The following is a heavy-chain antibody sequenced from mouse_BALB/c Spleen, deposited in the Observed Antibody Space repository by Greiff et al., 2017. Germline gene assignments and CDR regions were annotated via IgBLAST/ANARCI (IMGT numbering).Heavy chain of an antibody. CDR1: GYTFTSYW. CDR3: ARTTVVGSVGY. CDR2: INPSNGRT. J-gene: IGHJ2*01. D-gene: IGHD1-1*01. Sequence: QVHLQQSGAELAKPGASVKMSCKASGYTFTSYWMHWVKQRPGQGLEWIGEINPSNGRTNYNEKFKSKATLTVDKSSSTAYMQLSSLTSEDSAVYYCARTTVVGSVGYWGQGTTLTVSS. V-gene: IGHV1S81*02.